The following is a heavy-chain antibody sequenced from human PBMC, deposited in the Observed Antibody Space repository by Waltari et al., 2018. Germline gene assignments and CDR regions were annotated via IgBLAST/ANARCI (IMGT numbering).Heavy chain of an antibody. CDR1: GFTFSSYG. CDR2: IWYDGSNK. Sequence: QVQLVESGGGVVQPGRSLRLYCAASGFTFSSYGMHWVRQAPGRGLEWVAVIWYDGSNKYYADSVKGRFTISRDNSKNTLYLQMNSLRAEDTAVYYCARDGWELLRAYYYGMDVWGQGTTVTVSS. CDR3: ARDGWELLRAYYYGMDV. D-gene: IGHD1-26*01. J-gene: IGHJ6*02. V-gene: IGHV3-33*01.